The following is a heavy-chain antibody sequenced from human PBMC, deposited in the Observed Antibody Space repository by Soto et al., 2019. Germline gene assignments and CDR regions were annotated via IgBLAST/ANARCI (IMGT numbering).Heavy chain of an antibody. CDR1: GGSISRSSYY. CDR3: ARQPATTYGSAGPPDV. Sequence: QLQLQESGPGLVKPSETLSLTCTVSGGSISRSSYYWGWIRQPPGKGLEWIGSIYYSGSTYYNPSPKNRLTISVETSKNQFSLKLSSVTAADTAVYYCARQPATTYGSAGPPDVWGQGTTVTVSS. D-gene: IGHD3-10*01. V-gene: IGHV4-39*01. J-gene: IGHJ6*02. CDR2: IYYSGST.